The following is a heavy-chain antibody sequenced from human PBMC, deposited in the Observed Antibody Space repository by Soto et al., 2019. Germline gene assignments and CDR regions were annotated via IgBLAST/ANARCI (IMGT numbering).Heavy chain of an antibody. CDR3: VRVAGSASWYETDS. Sequence: NPSETLSLTCTVSGGSISSDYWSWIRQPPGTGLEWIGYIHYSGTTNYNPSLRSRITILLDASTNQLSLKLSSVTAADTAVYFCVRVAGSASWYETDSWGQGILVTVSS. CDR1: GGSISSDY. CDR2: IHYSGTT. D-gene: IGHD6-13*01. V-gene: IGHV4-59*08. J-gene: IGHJ4*02.